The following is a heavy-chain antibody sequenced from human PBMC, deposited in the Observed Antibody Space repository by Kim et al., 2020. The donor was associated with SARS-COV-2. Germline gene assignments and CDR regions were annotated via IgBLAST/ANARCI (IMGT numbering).Heavy chain of an antibody. CDR3: ARAGYYGSGRGAFDI. Sequence: SETLSLTCTVSGGSISSYYWSWIRQPPGKGLEWIGYIYYSGSTNYNPSLKSRVTISVDTSKNQFSLKLSSVTAADTAVYYCARAGYYGSGRGAFDIWGQG. V-gene: IGHV4-59*01. CDR2: IYYSGST. J-gene: IGHJ3*02. CDR1: GGSISSYY. D-gene: IGHD3-10*01.